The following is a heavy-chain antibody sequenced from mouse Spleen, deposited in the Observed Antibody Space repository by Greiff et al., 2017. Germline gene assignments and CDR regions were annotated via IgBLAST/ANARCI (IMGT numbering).Heavy chain of an antibody. V-gene: IGHV5-9-1*01. J-gene: IGHJ4*01. Sequence: VKLVESGGGLVKPGGSLKLSCAASGFTFSSYAMSWVRQTPEKRLEWVATISSGGSYTYYPDSVKGRFTISRDNAKNTLYLQMSSLRSEDTAMYYCAREKYGNYCGMDYWGQGTSVTVSS. CDR2: ISSGGSYT. CDR1: GFTFSSYA. D-gene: IGHD2-10*02. CDR3: AREKYGNYCGMDY.